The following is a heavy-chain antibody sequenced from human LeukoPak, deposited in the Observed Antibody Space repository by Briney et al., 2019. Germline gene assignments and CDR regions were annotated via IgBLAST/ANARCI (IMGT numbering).Heavy chain of an antibody. Sequence: GGSLRLSCAASGFTFSSYAMHWVRQAPGKGLEWVAVISYDGSNKYYADSVKGRFTISRDNSKNTLYLQMNSLRAEDTAVYHCAKWGYAGSYRRYFDYWGQGILVTVSS. CDR2: ISYDGSNK. CDR3: AKWGYAGSYRRYFDY. CDR1: GFTFSSYA. D-gene: IGHD1-26*01. V-gene: IGHV3-30-3*02. J-gene: IGHJ4*02.